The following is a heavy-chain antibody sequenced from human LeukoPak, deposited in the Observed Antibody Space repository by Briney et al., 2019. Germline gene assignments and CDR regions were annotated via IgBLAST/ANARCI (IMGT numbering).Heavy chain of an antibody. J-gene: IGHJ4*02. CDR2: VFYSGTT. Sequence: PSETLSLTCAVSGDSISSSPYYWVWIRQPPGKGLEWIGGVFYSGTTYYNPSLKSRVTISVDTSKNQFSLQLRSVTAADTAVYYCARGGYQQTSTFDFWGQGILVTVSS. CDR3: ARGGYQQTSTFDF. CDR1: GDSISSSPYY. D-gene: IGHD5-18*01. V-gene: IGHV4-39*07.